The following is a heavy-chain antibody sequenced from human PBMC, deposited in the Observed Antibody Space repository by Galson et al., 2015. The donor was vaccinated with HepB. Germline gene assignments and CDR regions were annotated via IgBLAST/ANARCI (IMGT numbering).Heavy chain of an antibody. CDR3: ARLGPKNGFGELFPSPYGMDV. V-gene: IGHV3-33*01. J-gene: IGHJ6*02. D-gene: IGHD3-10*01. Sequence: SLRLSCAASGFTFSSYGMHWVRQAPGKGLEWVAVIWYDGSNKCYADSVKGRFTISRDNSKNTLYLQMNSLRAEDTAVYYCARLGPKNGFGELFPSPYGMDVWGQGTTVTVSS. CDR2: IWYDGSNK. CDR1: GFTFSSYG.